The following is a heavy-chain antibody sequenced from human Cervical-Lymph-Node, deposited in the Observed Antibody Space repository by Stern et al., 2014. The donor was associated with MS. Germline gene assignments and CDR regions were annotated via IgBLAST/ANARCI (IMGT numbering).Heavy chain of an antibody. J-gene: IGHJ6*02. CDR2: INPRCNNA. Sequence: VQLVESGAAVKKPGAAVKVSCKASGYTFTSYYMHWVRQAPGQGLEWKGVINPRCNNATYTHSVQDRGTLTRDTTTATVYMELSSLRLADTAVYYCVRGDNTWHYFDYGLDVWGQGTTVTVSS. D-gene: IGHD1-1*01. V-gene: IGHV1-46*03. CDR3: VRGDNTWHYFDYGLDV. CDR1: GYTFTSYY.